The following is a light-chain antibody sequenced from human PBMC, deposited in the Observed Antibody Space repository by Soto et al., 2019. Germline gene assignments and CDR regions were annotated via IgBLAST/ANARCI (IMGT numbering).Light chain of an antibody. Sequence: SYELTQPPSVSVSPGQTASITCSGNKLGDKYVCWYQQKPGQSPVLVIYQDSKRPSGIPERFSGSNSGNTATLTISGTQAMDEADYFCQAWDTSTVVFGGGTKLTVL. J-gene: IGLJ2*01. CDR3: QAWDTSTVV. CDR1: KLGDKY. CDR2: QDS. V-gene: IGLV3-1*01.